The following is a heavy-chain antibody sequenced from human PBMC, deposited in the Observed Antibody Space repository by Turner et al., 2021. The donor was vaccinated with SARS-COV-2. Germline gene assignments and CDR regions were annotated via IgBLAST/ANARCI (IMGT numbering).Heavy chain of an antibody. CDR3: ARDHGVY. D-gene: IGHD3-16*01. Sequence: QVQLQESGPGLVKPSETLFLTRSVSGGPFTRFSWSWIRPPAGKGLEWIGRVFSNGSTNYNPSLKSRVTMSVDTSKNQFSLNLSSVTAADTAVYYCARDHGVYWGQGTLISVSS. CDR1: GGPFTRFS. J-gene: IGHJ4*02. CDR2: VFSNGST. V-gene: IGHV4-4*07.